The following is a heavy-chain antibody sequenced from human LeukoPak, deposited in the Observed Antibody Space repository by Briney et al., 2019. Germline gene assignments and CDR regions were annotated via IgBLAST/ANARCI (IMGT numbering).Heavy chain of an antibody. CDR1: GYTFTSYA. CDR2: INAGNGNT. J-gene: IGHJ4*02. Sequence: ASVKVSCKASGYTFTSYAMHWVRQAPGQRLEWMGWINAGNGNTEYSQKFQGRVTITRDTSASTAYMELSSLRSEDTAVYYCAREWGNGYSSNYWGQGSLVTVSS. D-gene: IGHD3-22*01. V-gene: IGHV1-3*01. CDR3: AREWGNGYSSNY.